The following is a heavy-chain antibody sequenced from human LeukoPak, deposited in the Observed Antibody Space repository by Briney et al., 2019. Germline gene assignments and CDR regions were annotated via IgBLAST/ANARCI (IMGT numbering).Heavy chain of an antibody. CDR3: ATGGRAAPSDY. CDR2: TSSSSSYT. J-gene: IGHJ4*02. D-gene: IGHD6-25*01. CDR1: GFTFSDYY. V-gene: IGHV3-11*06. Sequence: GSLRLSCAASGFTFSDYYMSWIRQAPGKGLEWVSYTSSSSSYTNYADSVKGRFTISRDNAKNSLYLQMNSLRAEDTAVYYCATGGRAAPSDYWGQGTLVTVSS.